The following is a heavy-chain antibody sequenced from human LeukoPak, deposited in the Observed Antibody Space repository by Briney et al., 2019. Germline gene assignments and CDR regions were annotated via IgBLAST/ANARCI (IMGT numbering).Heavy chain of an antibody. D-gene: IGHD6-19*01. CDR1: GSTFDDYA. CDR3: AKDDRAVAGTGYFDY. Sequence: QPGGSLRLSCAASGSTFDDYAMHWVRQAPGKGLEWVSVISWGGGYTYYADSVKGRFTISRDNSKNSLYLQMNSLRTEDTALYYCAKDDRAVAGTGYFDYWGQGTLVTVSS. J-gene: IGHJ4*02. V-gene: IGHV3-43D*03. CDR2: ISWGGGYT.